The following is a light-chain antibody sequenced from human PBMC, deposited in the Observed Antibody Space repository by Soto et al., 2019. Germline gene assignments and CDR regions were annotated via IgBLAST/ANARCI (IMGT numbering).Light chain of an antibody. V-gene: IGKV3-20*01. J-gene: IGKJ3*01. CDR2: GAS. CDR3: QQYGGSPQFT. CDR1: QSVTSTY. Sequence: EIVLTQSPGTLSLSPGESATLSCRASQSVTSTYLAWYQQKPGQAPRLLIYGASSRAPGVPDRISGSGSGTDFTLTISSLEPEDFVVYFCQQYGGSPQFTFGPGTRVEI.